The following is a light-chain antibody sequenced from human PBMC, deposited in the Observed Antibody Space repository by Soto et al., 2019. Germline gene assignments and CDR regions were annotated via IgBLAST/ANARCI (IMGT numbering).Light chain of an antibody. J-gene: IGKJ1*01. Sequence: DIQMTQSPSNLSASVGDRVTITCRASQSVNSWLAWYQQKPGKAPNLLIYQTSNLESGVPSRFSGSGSGTEFTITISSLQPDDFATYYCQQCNSYSTFGQGTTVEIK. CDR3: QQCNSYST. CDR1: QSVNSW. V-gene: IGKV1-5*03. CDR2: QTS.